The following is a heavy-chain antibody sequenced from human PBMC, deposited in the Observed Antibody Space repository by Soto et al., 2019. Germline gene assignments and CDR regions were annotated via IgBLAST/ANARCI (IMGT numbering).Heavy chain of an antibody. CDR3: AKVGMAGRRTYFDY. D-gene: IGHD6-19*01. V-gene: IGHV3-23*01. CDR2: FSDGGSTT. CDR1: GFTFSSYA. J-gene: IGHJ4*02. Sequence: PGGSLRLSCATSGFTFSSYAMSWVRQAPGKSLEWVSGFSDGGSTTYYSDSVKGRFTISRDNSKNTLFLRMDSLRAEDTAIYYCAKVGMAGRRTYFDYWGRGALVTVSS.